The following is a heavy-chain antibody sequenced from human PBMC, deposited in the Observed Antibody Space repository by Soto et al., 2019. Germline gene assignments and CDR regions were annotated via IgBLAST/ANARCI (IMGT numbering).Heavy chain of an antibody. D-gene: IGHD2-2*01. J-gene: IGHJ4*02. CDR1: GFTFSSYS. CDR2: ISSSSSYI. Sequence: EVQLVESGGGLVKPGGSLRLSCAASGFTFSSYSMNWVRQAPGKGLEWVSSISSSSSYIYYADSVKGRFTISRDNAKNSLYLQMNSLRAEDTAVYYCARISPIVVVPAADDYWGQGTLGTVSS. CDR3: ARISPIVVVPAADDY. V-gene: IGHV3-21*01.